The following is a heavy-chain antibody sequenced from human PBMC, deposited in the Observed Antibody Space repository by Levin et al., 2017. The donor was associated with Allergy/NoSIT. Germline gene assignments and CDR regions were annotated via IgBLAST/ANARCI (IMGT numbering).Heavy chain of an antibody. V-gene: IGHV4-31*03. CDR3: ASTSEYYYYYMDV. CDR1: GGSISSGGYY. Sequence: SETLSLTCTVSGGSISSGGYYWSWIRQHPGKGLEWIGYIYYSGSTYYNPSLKSRVTISVDTSKNQFSLKLSSVTAADTAVYYCASTSEYYYYYMDVWGKGTTVTVSS. J-gene: IGHJ6*03. D-gene: IGHD1-14*01. CDR2: IYYSGST.